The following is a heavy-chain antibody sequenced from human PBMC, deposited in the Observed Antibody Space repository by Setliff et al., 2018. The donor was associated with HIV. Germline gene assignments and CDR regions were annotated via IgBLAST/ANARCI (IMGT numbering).Heavy chain of an antibody. V-gene: IGHV3-11*01. D-gene: IGHD1-26*01. CDR1: GFIFSDYY. Sequence: GGSLRLSCAASGFIFSDYYMSWIRQAPGKGLEWVSYISSSGSTIYYADSVKGRFTISRDNAKNSLYLQMNSLRAEDTAVYYCAREVVGATERYYFDYWGQGTLVTVSS. CDR3: AREVVGATERYYFDY. J-gene: IGHJ4*02. CDR2: ISSSGSTI.